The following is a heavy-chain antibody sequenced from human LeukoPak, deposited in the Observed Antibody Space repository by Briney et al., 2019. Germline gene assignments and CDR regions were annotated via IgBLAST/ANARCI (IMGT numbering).Heavy chain of an antibody. Sequence: PGGSLRLSCAASGFTFSDYNKRWIRQAPGKGLEWVSSISRSGSTKYYADSVKGRFTISRDNAKNSLFLQMNSLRAEDTAVYYCARVLRYCSGGNCYSGGLGYMDVWGKGTTVTISS. CDR2: ISRSGSTK. CDR1: GFTFSDYN. CDR3: ARVLRYCSGGNCYSGGLGYMDV. D-gene: IGHD2-15*01. V-gene: IGHV3-11*01. J-gene: IGHJ6*03.